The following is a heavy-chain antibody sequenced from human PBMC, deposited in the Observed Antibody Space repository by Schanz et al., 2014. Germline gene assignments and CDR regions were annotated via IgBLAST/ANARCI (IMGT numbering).Heavy chain of an antibody. D-gene: IGHD3-9*01. CDR1: GYTFTSYG. Sequence: QIQLVQSGPEVKKPGASVKVSCKASGYTFTSYGISWVRQAPGQGLEWMGWISAYNGNTKYPQKLQGRVTMTTDTATSSGYMERRSLRSDDTAVYYWARDAADFYDILTEEDYWGQGTLVTVSS. J-gene: IGHJ4*02. CDR3: ARDAADFYDILTEEDY. V-gene: IGHV1-18*01. CDR2: ISAYNGNT.